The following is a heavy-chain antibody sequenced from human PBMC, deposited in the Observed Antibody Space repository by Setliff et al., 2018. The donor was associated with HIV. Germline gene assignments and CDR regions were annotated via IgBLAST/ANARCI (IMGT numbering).Heavy chain of an antibody. D-gene: IGHD6-19*01. CDR1: GFSLSSYE. Sequence: GGSLRLSCAASGFSLSSYEMNWVRQAPGKGLEWLSHISSTGSTIHYAASVKGRFTISRDNAKNTLSLQMNSLRAEDTAIYFCARWGRGDSSGFDYWGQGTLVTVSS. CDR2: ISSTGSTI. V-gene: IGHV3-48*03. CDR3: ARWGRGDSSGFDY. J-gene: IGHJ4*02.